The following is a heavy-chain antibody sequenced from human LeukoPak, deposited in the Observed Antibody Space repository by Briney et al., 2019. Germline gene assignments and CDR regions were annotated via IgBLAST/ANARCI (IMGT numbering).Heavy chain of an antibody. D-gene: IGHD2/OR15-2a*01. CDR1: GNYW. J-gene: IGHJ4*02. CDR2: INSDGSWT. Sequence: PGGSLRLSCAASGNYWMHWVRQVPGKGLVWVSHINSDGSWTSYADSVKGRFTISKDNAKNTVYLQMNSLGAGDTAVYYCVSFYETYWGRGTLVTVSS. V-gene: IGHV3-74*01. CDR3: VSFYETY.